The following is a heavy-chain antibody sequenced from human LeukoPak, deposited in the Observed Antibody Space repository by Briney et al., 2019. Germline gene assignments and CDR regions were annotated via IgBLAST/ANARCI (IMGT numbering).Heavy chain of an antibody. J-gene: IGHJ4*02. CDR3: ARDPYSSGWYGPLDY. CDR2: INPNSGGT. CDR1: GYTFTGYY. V-gene: IGHV1-2*02. D-gene: IGHD6-19*01. Sequence: ASVKVSCKASGYTFTGYYMHWVRQAPGQGREWMGWINPNSGGTNYAQKFQGRVTMTRDTAISTAYMELSRLRSDDTAVYYCARDPYSSGWYGPLDYWGQGTLVTVSS.